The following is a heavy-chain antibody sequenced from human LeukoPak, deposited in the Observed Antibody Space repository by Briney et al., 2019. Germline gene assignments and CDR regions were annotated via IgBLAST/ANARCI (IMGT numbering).Heavy chain of an antibody. CDR1: GGSISSYY. J-gene: IGHJ4*02. CDR3: ARQTGSGLFILP. CDR2: IYYSGST. V-gene: IGHV4-59*08. D-gene: IGHD3/OR15-3a*01. Sequence: SETLSLTCTVSGGSISSYYWSWIRQPPGKGLEGIGYIYYSGSTNYNPSLKSRVTISVDTSKNQFSLKLSSVTAADTAVYYCARQTGSGLFILPGGQGTLVTVSS.